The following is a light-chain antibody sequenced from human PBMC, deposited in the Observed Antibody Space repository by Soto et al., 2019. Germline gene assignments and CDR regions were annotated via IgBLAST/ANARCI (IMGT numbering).Light chain of an antibody. J-gene: IGKJ1*01. V-gene: IGKV1-39*01. Sequence: DIQMTQSPSSLSASVGARVTITCRASQSISSHLIWYQQKPGKAPKLLIYAASSLQSGVPSRFSGSGSGTDFTLTISSLQPEDFATYSCQQSYITPWTFGQGTKVEIK. CDR1: QSISSH. CDR3: QQSYITPWT. CDR2: AAS.